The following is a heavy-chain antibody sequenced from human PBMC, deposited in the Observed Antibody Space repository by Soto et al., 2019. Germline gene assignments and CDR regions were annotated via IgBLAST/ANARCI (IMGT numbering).Heavy chain of an antibody. CDR2: ISAYDGDT. D-gene: IGHD6-13*01. J-gene: IGHJ4*02. V-gene: IGHV1-18*04. Sequence: ASVKVSCKASGYTFTSYGISWVRQAPGQGLEWMAWISAYDGDTQYAHNLQGRVTMATDSSTNTAYMELRSLRSDDTAVYYCARDRPFSVSWEPIDYWGQGTLVTVS. CDR3: ARDRPFSVSWEPIDY. CDR1: GYTFTSYG.